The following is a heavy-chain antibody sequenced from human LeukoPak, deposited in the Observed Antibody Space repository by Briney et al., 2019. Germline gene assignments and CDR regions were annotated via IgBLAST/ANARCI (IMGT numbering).Heavy chain of an antibody. CDR1: DGSISSYY. Sequence: SETLPLTCTVSDGSISSYYWSLIRQPPGKGLEWIGYIYYSGSTNYNPSLKSRVTISVDTSKNQFSLKLSSVTAADTAAYYCAGYYYDSSGYFDYWGQGTLVTVSS. D-gene: IGHD3-22*01. V-gene: IGHV4-59*08. CDR2: IYYSGST. CDR3: AGYYYDSSGYFDY. J-gene: IGHJ4*02.